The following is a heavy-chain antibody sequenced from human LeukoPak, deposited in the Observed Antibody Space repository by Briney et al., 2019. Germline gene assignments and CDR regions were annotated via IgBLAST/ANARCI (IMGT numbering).Heavy chain of an antibody. D-gene: IGHD1-26*01. Sequence: GGSLRLSCAASGFTFDDYGMSWVRQAPGKGLEWVSGINWNGGSTGYADSVKGRFTISRGNAKNSLYLQMNSLRAEDTALYYCARDRADGIVGANNAFDIWGQGTMVTVSS. J-gene: IGHJ3*02. CDR2: INWNGGST. CDR1: GFTFDDYG. V-gene: IGHV3-20*04. CDR3: ARDRADGIVGANNAFDI.